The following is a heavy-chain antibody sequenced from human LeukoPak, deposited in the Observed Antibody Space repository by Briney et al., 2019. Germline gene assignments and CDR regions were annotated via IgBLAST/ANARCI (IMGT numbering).Heavy chain of an antibody. CDR2: ISGSGGST. CDR3: AKDGHYDFWSGYYTNFDY. V-gene: IGHV3-23*01. CDR1: GFTFSSYA. J-gene: IGHJ4*02. Sequence: PGGSLRLSCAASGFTFSSYAMSWVRQAPGKGLEWVSVISGSGGSTYYADSVKGRLTISRDNSKNTLYLQMNSLRAEDTAVYYCAKDGHYDFWSGYYTNFDYWGQGTLVTVSS. D-gene: IGHD3-3*01.